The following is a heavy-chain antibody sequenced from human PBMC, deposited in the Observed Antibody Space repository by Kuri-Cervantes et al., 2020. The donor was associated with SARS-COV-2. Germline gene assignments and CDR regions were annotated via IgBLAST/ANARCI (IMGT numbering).Heavy chain of an antibody. Sequence: GSLRLSCAVYGWSFSGYYWSWIRQPPGKGLEWIGEINHSGSTNYNPSLKSRVTISVDTSKNQFSLKLSSVTAADTAVYYCARGRDYYDSSGYPDSEYFQHWGQGTLVTVSS. V-gene: IGHV4-34*01. D-gene: IGHD3-22*01. CDR2: INHSGST. CDR3: ARGRDYYDSSGYPDSEYFQH. J-gene: IGHJ1*01. CDR1: GWSFSGYY.